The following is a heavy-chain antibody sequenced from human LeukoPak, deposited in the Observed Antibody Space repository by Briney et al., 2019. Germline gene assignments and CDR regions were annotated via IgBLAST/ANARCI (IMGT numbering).Heavy chain of an antibody. CDR2: ISYDGSNK. V-gene: IGHV3-30*18. D-gene: IGHD3-22*01. Sequence: GGSLRLSCAASGFTFSSYGMHWVRQAPGKGLEWVAVISYDGSNKYYADSVKGRFTISRDNSKNTLYLQMNSLRAEDTAVYYCAKALPYYYDSSGYFGREEYYFDYWGQGTLVTVSS. J-gene: IGHJ4*02. CDR3: AKALPYYYDSSGYFGREEYYFDY. CDR1: GFTFSSYG.